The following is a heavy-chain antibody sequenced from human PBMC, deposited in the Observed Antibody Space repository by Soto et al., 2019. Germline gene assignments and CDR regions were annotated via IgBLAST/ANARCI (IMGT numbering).Heavy chain of an antibody. V-gene: IGHV1-2*02. CDR3: ARDDNSGYYVLPLDY. CDR2: INPNSGGT. J-gene: IGHJ4*02. D-gene: IGHD3-22*01. CDR1: GYTFSGFY. Sequence: ASVKVSCKASGYTFSGFYMHWVRQAPGQGLEWMGWINPNSGGTKSAEKFQGRVTMTRDTSISTAYMELSRLTSDDTAIYYCARDDNSGYYVLPLDYWGQGTLVTVSS.